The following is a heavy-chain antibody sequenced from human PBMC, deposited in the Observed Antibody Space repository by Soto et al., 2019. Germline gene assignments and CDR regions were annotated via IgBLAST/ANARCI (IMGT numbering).Heavy chain of an antibody. V-gene: IGHV3-30*18. Sequence: PGGSLRLSCAASGFTFSSYGMHWVRQAPGKGLEWVAVISYDGSNKYYADSVKGRFTISRDNSKNTLYLQMNNLRAEDTAVYYCAKHFDSGCPDYWGQGTLVTVSS. CDR3: AKHFDSGCPDY. D-gene: IGHD6-19*01. CDR2: ISYDGSNK. CDR1: GFTFSSYG. J-gene: IGHJ4*02.